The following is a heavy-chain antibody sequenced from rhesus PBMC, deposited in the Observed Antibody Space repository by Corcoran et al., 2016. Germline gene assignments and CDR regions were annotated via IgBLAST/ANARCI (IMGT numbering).Heavy chain of an antibody. CDR2: FIPLFGIT. Sequence: QVQLVQSGAEVKKPGASVKVSCKASGFTFGSYAISWGRQAPGQGLEWMGVFIPLFGITNYADKFPGRVTITADPSTSTAYMELSSLRSEDTAVYYCARGQVTLDYWGQGVLVTVSS. J-gene: IGHJ4*01. CDR1: GFTFGSYA. V-gene: IGHV1-198*02. D-gene: IGHD3-34*01. CDR3: ARGQVTLDY.